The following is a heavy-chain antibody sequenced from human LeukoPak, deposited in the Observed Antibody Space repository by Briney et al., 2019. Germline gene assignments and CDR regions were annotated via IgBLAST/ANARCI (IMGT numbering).Heavy chain of an antibody. CDR1: GFTFSSYG. V-gene: IGHV3-30*02. D-gene: IGHD6-19*01. J-gene: IGHJ6*02. Sequence: HLGESLKISCAASGFTFSSYGMHWVRQAPGKGLEWVAFIRYDGSNKYYADSVKGRFTISRDNSKNTLYLQMNSLRAEDTAVYYCAKEEEAVAALPVYGMDVWGQGTTVTVSS. CDR2: IRYDGSNK. CDR3: AKEEEAVAALPVYGMDV.